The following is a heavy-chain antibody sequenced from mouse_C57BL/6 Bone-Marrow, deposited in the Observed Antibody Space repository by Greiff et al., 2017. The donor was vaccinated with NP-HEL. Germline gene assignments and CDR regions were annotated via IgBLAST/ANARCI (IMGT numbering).Heavy chain of an antibody. CDR3: ARVGIYYGNYGD. J-gene: IGHJ3*01. CDR1: GYSITSGYY. Sequence: EVQVVESGPGLVKPSQSLSLTCSVTGYSITSGYYWNWIRQFPGNKLEWMGYISYDGSNNYNPSLKNRISITRDTSKNQFFLKLNSVTTEDTATYYCARVGIYYGNYGDWGQGTLVTVSA. D-gene: IGHD2-1*01. V-gene: IGHV3-6*01. CDR2: ISYDGSN.